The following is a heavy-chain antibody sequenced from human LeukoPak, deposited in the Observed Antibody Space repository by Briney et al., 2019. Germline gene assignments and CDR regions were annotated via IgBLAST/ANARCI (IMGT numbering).Heavy chain of an antibody. Sequence: PGRSLRLSCAASGFTFSSYGMHWVRQAPGKGLEWVAVISYDGSNKYYADSVKGRFTISRDNSKNTLYLQMNSLRAEDTAVYYCATAGGRLYSGWEFDSWGQGTLVTVSS. D-gene: IGHD3-10*01. J-gene: IGHJ4*02. CDR3: ATAGGRLYSGWEFDS. V-gene: IGHV3-30*03. CDR2: ISYDGSNK. CDR1: GFTFSSYG.